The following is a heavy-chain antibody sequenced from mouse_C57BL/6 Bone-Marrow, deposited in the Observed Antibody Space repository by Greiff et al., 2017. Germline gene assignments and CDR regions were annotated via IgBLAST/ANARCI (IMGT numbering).Heavy chain of an antibody. V-gene: IGHV1-69*01. CDR2: IDPSDSYT. CDR3: ARAPWFAY. J-gene: IGHJ3*01. Sequence: QVQLQQPGAELVMPGASVKLSCKASGYTFTSYWMNWGKQRPGQGLEWIGEIDPSDSYTNYNQKFKGKSTLTVDKSSSTAYMQLSSLTSEDSAFYYCARAPWFAYWGQGTLVTVSA. CDR1: GYTFTSYW.